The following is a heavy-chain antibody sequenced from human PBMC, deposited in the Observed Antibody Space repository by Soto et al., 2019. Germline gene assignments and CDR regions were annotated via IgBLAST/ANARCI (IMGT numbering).Heavy chain of an antibody. J-gene: IGHJ5*02. CDR1: GFTFGASA. CDR3: AKGGHYSSPGP. CDR2: ISGDGGTT. D-gene: IGHD6-13*01. V-gene: IGHV3-23*01. Sequence: GSLRLSCAASGFTFGASALQWVRQAPGKGLEWVSCISGDGGTTFYADSVKGRFTVSRDNSKNTAFLDMTSLRAEDTAVYYCAKGGHYSSPGPWGQGTLVTVSS.